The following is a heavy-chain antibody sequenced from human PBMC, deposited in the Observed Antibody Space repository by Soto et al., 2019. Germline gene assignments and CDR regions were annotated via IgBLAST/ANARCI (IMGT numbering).Heavy chain of an antibody. CDR2: MNPNSGNT. Sequence: ASVKVSCKASGYTFTSYDINWVRQATGQGLEWMGWMNPNSGNTGYAQKFQGRVTMTRNTSISTAYMELSSLRSEDTAVYYCARGLMIFGVVAAPGYGMDVWGQGTTVTV. CDR1: GYTFTSYD. V-gene: IGHV1-8*01. CDR3: ARGLMIFGVVAAPGYGMDV. D-gene: IGHD3-3*01. J-gene: IGHJ6*02.